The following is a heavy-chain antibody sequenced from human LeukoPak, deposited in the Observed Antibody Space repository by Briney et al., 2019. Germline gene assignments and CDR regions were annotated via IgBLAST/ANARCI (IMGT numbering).Heavy chain of an antibody. J-gene: IGHJ4*02. Sequence: SETLSLTCTVSGGSISSYYWSWIRQPPGKGLEWIGYIYYSGSTNYNPSLKSRVTISVDTSKNQFSLKLSSVTAADTAVYYCARSYYYDSSGYKAVGLKTYYFDYWGQGTLVTVSS. V-gene: IGHV4-59*08. CDR1: GGSISSYY. CDR2: IYYSGST. CDR3: ARSYYYDSSGYKAVGLKTYYFDY. D-gene: IGHD3-22*01.